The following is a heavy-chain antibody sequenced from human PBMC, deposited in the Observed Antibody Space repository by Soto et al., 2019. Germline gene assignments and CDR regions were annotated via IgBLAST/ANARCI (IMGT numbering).Heavy chain of an antibody. J-gene: IGHJ3*02. Sequence: SVKVSCKASGGTFSSYTISWVRQAPGQGLEWMGRIIPILGIANYAQKFQGRVTITADKSTSTAYMELSSLRSEDTAVYYCAREGGGCTYYYDSSGYYSGSYAFDIWGQGTMVTVSS. D-gene: IGHD3-22*01. CDR3: AREGGGCTYYYDSSGYYSGSYAFDI. CDR1: GGTFSSYT. V-gene: IGHV1-69*04. CDR2: IIPILGIA.